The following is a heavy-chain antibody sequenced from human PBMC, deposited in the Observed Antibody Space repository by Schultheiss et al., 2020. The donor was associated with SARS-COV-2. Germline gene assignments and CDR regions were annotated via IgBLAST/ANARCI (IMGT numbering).Heavy chain of an antibody. D-gene: IGHD3-22*01. J-gene: IGHJ6*02. V-gene: IGHV4-59*01. Sequence: SQTLSLTCPVSGGSISSYYWSWIRQPPGKGLEWIGYIYYSGSTNYNPSLKSRVTISVDTSKNQFSLKLSSVTAADTAVYYCARDRVGYYYDSSGYYSGYYYGMDVWGQGTTVTVSS. CDR3: ARDRVGYYYDSSGYYSGYYYGMDV. CDR1: GGSISSYY. CDR2: IYYSGST.